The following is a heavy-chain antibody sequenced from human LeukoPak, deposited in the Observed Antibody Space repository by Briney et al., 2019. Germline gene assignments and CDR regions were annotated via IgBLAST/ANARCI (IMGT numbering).Heavy chain of an antibody. D-gene: IGHD1-14*01. J-gene: IGHJ4*02. Sequence: GGSLRLSCAASGFAFSSYAMSWVRRGPGKGLEWVSTVSENGGGTYYADSVKGRFFISRDNSKNTLDLQMDSLRADDTAMFFCAKGKVNHLGAFDSWGLGTLVTVSS. CDR3: AKGKVNHLGAFDS. CDR2: VSENGGGT. V-gene: IGHV3-23*01. CDR1: GFAFSSYA.